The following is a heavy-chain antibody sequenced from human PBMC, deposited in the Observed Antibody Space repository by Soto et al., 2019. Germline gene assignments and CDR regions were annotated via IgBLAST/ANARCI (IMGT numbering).Heavy chain of an antibody. CDR2: IIPIFVTA. V-gene: IGHV1-69*01. J-gene: IGHJ6*02. CDR3: ARTTMVRGVILVYYGMDV. Sequence: QVQLVQSGAEVKKPGSSVKVSCKASGGTFSSYAISWVRQAPGQGLEWMGVIIPIFVTANYAQKFHGRVTITADESTSTAYMELSSLRSEDTAVYYCARTTMVRGVILVYYGMDVWGQGTTVTVSS. CDR1: GGTFSSYA. D-gene: IGHD3-10*01.